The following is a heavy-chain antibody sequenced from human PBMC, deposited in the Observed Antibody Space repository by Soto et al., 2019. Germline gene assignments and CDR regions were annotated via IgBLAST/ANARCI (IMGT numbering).Heavy chain of an antibody. D-gene: IGHD3-10*01. Sequence: EASVKVSCKASGGTFSSYAISWLRQSPGQGLEWMGGIIPIFGTANYAQKFQGRVTITADKSTSTAYMELSSLRSEDTAVYYCAREGESITMVRGVSYYYYGMDVWGQGTTVTVSS. CDR3: AREGESITMVRGVSYYYYGMDV. CDR2: IIPIFGTA. V-gene: IGHV1-69*06. CDR1: GGTFSSYA. J-gene: IGHJ6*02.